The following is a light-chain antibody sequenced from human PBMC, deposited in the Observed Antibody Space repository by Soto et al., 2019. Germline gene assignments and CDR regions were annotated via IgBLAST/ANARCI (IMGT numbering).Light chain of an antibody. CDR2: AAS. V-gene: IGKV1-9*01. CDR1: QGISNF. CDR3: QQFHSYPRT. J-gene: IGKJ1*01. Sequence: DIQLTQSPSFLSASVGDRVTITCRASQGISNFLVWYQQKPGKAPKLLIFAASSLQSGVPSRFSGSGSGTEFTLTITSLQPEDFATYCCQQFHSYPRTFGQGTKVEIK.